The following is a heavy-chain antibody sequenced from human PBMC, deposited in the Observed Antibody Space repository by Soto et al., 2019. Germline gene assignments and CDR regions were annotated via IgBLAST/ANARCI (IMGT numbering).Heavy chain of an antibody. CDR2: ISGSGGST. CDR1: GFTFSSYA. D-gene: IGHD6-19*01. Sequence: EVQLLESGGGLVQPGGSLRLSCAASGFTFSSYAMSWVRQAPGKGLEWVSAISGSGGSTYYADSVKGRFTISRDNSKNTLYLQMNSLSAEDTAVYYCVRKEGYSSGWYPRERAEYFQHWGQGTLVTVSS. CDR3: VRKEGYSSGWYPRERAEYFQH. V-gene: IGHV3-23*01. J-gene: IGHJ1*01.